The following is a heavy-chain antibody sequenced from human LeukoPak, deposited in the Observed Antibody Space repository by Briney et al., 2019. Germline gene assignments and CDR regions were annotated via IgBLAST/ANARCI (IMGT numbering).Heavy chain of an antibody. J-gene: IGHJ4*02. Sequence: PSETLSLTCTVSGASISSGGYYWSWVRQDPGKGLEWVGYIYYGGSTYSHPSLKSRITISVDTSKNQFSLELSSVTAADTAVYFCARADGGVRGYYFDYWGQGIWSPSPQ. V-gene: IGHV4-31*03. CDR1: GASISSGGYY. D-gene: IGHD3-10*01. CDR2: IYYGGST. CDR3: ARADGGVRGYYFDY.